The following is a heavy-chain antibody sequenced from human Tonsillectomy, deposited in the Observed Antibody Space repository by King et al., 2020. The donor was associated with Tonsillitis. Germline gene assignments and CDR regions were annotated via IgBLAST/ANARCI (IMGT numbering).Heavy chain of an antibody. CDR2: IWYDGSNK. CDR3: ARGNRYYDSSGYYYYYYMDV. D-gene: IGHD3-22*01. J-gene: IGHJ6*03. V-gene: IGHV3-33*01. Sequence: VQLVESGGGVVQPGRSLRLSCAASGFTFSSYGMHWVRQAPGKGLEWVAVIWYDGSNKYYADSVKGRFTISRDNSKNTLYLQMNSLRAEDTAVYYCARGNRYYDSSGYYYYYYMDVWGKGTTVTVSS. CDR1: GFTFSSYG.